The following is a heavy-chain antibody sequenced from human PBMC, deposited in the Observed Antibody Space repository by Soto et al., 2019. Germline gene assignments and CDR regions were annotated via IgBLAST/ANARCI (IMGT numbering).Heavy chain of an antibody. Sequence: PSETLSLTCSVSGGSISSSGYYWGWIRQPPGKGLEWIGSIYYTGSTYYNPSPQSRVTISVDTSKNQFSLKLSSVTAADTATYYCARRVVYGGNDYWGQGTLVTVSS. CDR2: IYYTGST. J-gene: IGHJ4*02. CDR1: GGSISSSGYY. D-gene: IGHD2-15*01. CDR3: ARRVVYGGNDY. V-gene: IGHV4-39*01.